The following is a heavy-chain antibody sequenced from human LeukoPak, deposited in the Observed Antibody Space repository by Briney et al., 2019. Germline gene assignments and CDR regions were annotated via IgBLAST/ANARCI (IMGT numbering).Heavy chain of an antibody. D-gene: IGHD3-10*01. V-gene: IGHV4-34*01. CDR1: GGSLNNYF. CDR3: ARCAGVVGAPFDL. CDR2: VSDSGRS. Sequence: SETLSFTCAVSGGSLNNYFWNWIRQAPGKGLEWIGEVSDSGRSNYNPSLESRLTISVDTSKDQFSLNLYSVTAADTAVYYCARCAGVVGAPFDLRGRGTLVTVCS. J-gene: IGHJ2*01.